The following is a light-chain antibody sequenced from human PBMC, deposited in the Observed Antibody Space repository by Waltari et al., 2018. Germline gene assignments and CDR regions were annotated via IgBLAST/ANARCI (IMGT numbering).Light chain of an antibody. CDR1: HTIRTTY. CDR3: QQYDISPLT. J-gene: IGKJ4*01. V-gene: IGKV3-20*01. CDR2: GTF. Sequence: EIVLTQSPGTLSLSPGEGATLSCRTSHTIRTTYLAWYQQKPGQAPTLLTYGTFSRATGIPDRFTGSGSGTDFSLTISSLEPEDFATYYCQQYDISPLTFGGGTKVEIK.